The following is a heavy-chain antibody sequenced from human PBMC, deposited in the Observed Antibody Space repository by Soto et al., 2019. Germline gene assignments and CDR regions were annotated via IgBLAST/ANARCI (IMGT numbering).Heavy chain of an antibody. Sequence: PSETLSLTCTVSGGSISSSSYYWGWIRQPPGKGLEWIGSIYYSGSTYYNPSLKSRVTISVDTSKNQFSLKLSSVTAADTAVYYCARLEYRMGEVDVWGQGTTVTVSS. CDR2: IYYSGST. V-gene: IGHV4-39*01. CDR3: ARLEYRMGEVDV. CDR1: GGSISSSSYY. J-gene: IGHJ6*02. D-gene: IGHD2-2*01.